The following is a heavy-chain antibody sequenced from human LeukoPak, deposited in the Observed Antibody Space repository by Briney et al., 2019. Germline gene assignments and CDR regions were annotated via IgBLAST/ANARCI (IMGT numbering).Heavy chain of an antibody. CDR3: ARKQYPYYDDSRGPLDL. CDR1: GYTFTGYY. CDR2: INPNSGGT. D-gene: IGHD3-22*01. J-gene: IGHJ5*02. V-gene: IGHV1-2*02. Sequence: GASVKVSCKASGYTFTGYYMHWVRQAPGQGLEWMGWINPNSGGTNYAQKFQGRVTMTRDTSISTAYMELSRLRSDDTAVYYCARKQYPYYDDSRGPLDLWGQGTLVTVSS.